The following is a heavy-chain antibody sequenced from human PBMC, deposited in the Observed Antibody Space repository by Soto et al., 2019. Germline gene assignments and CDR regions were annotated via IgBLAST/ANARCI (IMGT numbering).Heavy chain of an antibody. CDR3: ARDEDQMIQPGHV. D-gene: IGHD5-18*01. CDR2: IIPIFGTA. V-gene: IGHV1-69*13. CDR1: GGTSSSYA. Sequence: PLPSVKVSCKASGGTSSSYAISWVRQAPGQGLEWMGGIIPIFGTANYAQKFQGRVTITADESTSTAYMELSSLRSEDTAVYYCARDEDQMIQPGHVWGQGTTVTVSS. J-gene: IGHJ6*02.